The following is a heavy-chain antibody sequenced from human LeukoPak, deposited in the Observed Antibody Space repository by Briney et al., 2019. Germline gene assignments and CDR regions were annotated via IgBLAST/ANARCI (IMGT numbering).Heavy chain of an antibody. Sequence: GTSVKVSCKASGFTFTSSAVQWVRQARGQRLEWIGWIVVGSGNTNYAQKFQERVTITRDMSTSTAYMELSSLRSEDTAVYYCAAGSRLSGSFDFDYWGQGTLVTVSS. CDR3: AAGSRLSGSFDFDY. V-gene: IGHV1-58*01. J-gene: IGHJ4*02. D-gene: IGHD1-26*01. CDR1: GFTFTSSA. CDR2: IVVGSGNT.